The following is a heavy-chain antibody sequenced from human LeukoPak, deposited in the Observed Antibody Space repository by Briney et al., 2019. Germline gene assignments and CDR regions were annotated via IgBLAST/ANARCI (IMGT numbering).Heavy chain of an antibody. CDR1: GFTFSSYW. CDR3: ARDFLGYCSSTSCPPLGT. D-gene: IGHD2-2*01. Sequence: PGGSLRLSCAASGFTFSSYWMSWVRQAPGKGLEWVANIKQDGSEKYYVDSVKGRFTISRDNAKNSLYLQMNSLRAEDTAVYYCARDFLGYCSSTSCPPLGTWGQGTLVTVSS. CDR2: IKQDGSEK. J-gene: IGHJ5*02. V-gene: IGHV3-7*01.